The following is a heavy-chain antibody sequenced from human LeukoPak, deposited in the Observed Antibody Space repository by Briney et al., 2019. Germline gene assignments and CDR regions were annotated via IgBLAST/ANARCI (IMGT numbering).Heavy chain of an antibody. Sequence: SQTLSLTCAISGDSVSSNSAAWNWIRQSPSRGLEWLGRTYYRSKWYNDYAVSVKSRITINPDTSKNQFSLQLNSVTPEDTAVYYCARESQGYTSGWYNGYFDYWGQGTLVTVSS. V-gene: IGHV6-1*01. D-gene: IGHD6-19*01. CDR3: ARESQGYTSGWYNGYFDY. CDR1: GDSVSSNSAA. J-gene: IGHJ4*02. CDR2: TYYRSKWYN.